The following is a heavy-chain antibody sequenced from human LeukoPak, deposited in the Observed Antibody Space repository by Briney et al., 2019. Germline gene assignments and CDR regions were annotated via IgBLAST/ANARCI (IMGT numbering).Heavy chain of an antibody. J-gene: IGHJ5*02. D-gene: IGHD1-26*01. V-gene: IGHV4-39*01. Sequence: SETLSLTCTVSVGSISSSGYYWGWIRQPPGKGLEWIASIYYSGSTYYNPSLKSRVTISVDTSKNQLSLKLSSLTAADTAVYYCARHEYSGSYYGLSWFDPWGQGTLVTVSS. CDR2: IYYSGST. CDR3: ARHEYSGSYYGLSWFDP. CDR1: VGSISSSGYY.